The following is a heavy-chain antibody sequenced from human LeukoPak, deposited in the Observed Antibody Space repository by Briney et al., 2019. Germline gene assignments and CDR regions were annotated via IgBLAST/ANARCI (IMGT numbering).Heavy chain of an antibody. CDR2: IYPGDSGT. CDR3: ARHPSSSSENYYYYMDV. J-gene: IGHJ6*03. Sequence: GESLKISCKGSGYSFTSYWIGWVRQMPGKGLEWMGIIYPGDSGTRYSPSFQGQVTISADKSISTAYLQWSRLKASDTAMYYCARHPSSSSENYYYYMDVWGKGTTVTVSS. D-gene: IGHD6-6*01. CDR1: GYSFTSYW. V-gene: IGHV5-51*01.